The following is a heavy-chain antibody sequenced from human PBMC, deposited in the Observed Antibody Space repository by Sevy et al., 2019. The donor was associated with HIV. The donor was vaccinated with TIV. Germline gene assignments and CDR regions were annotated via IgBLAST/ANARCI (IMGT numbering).Heavy chain of an antibody. CDR3: ARGTSYYDSSGYRDYCYYMDV. Sequence: ASVKVSCKASGYTFTSYDINWVRQATGQGLEWMGWMNPNSGNTGYAQKFQGRVTMTRNTSISTAYMELSSLRSEDTAVYYCARGTSYYDSSGYRDYCYYMDVWGKGTTVTVSS. CDR2: MNPNSGNT. CDR1: GYTFTSYD. V-gene: IGHV1-8*01. D-gene: IGHD3-22*01. J-gene: IGHJ6*03.